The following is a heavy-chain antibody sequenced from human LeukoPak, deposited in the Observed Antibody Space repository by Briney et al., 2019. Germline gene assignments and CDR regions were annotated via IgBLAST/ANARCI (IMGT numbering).Heavy chain of an antibody. CDR3: ARVGYGSGSYYNPAGNFDY. D-gene: IGHD3-10*01. CDR1: GFTFTSSA. V-gene: IGHV1-58*02. J-gene: IGHJ4*02. Sequence: SVKVSCKASGFTFTSSAMQWVRQARGQRLEWIGWIVVGSGNTNYAQKFQERVTITRDMSTSTVYMELSSLRSEDTAVYYCARVGYGSGSYYNPAGNFDYWGQGTLVTVSS. CDR2: IVVGSGNT.